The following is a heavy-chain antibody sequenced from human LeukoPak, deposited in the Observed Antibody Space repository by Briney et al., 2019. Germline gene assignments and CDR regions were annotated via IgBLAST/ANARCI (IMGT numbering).Heavy chain of an antibody. CDR1: GGSISGSSYF. CDR3: ARLKEGIDY. J-gene: IGHJ4*02. Sequence: SETLSLTCAVSGGSISGSSYFWGWIRQPPGKGLEWIGSIYYSGNTYYNPSLKSRVTVSVDTSKNQFSLKLSSVTAADTAVYYCARLKEGIDYWGQGTLVTVSS. D-gene: IGHD3-10*01. V-gene: IGHV4-39*01. CDR2: IYYSGNT.